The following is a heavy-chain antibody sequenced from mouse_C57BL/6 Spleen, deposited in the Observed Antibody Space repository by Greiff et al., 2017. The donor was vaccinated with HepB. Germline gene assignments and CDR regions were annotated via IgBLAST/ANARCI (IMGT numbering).Heavy chain of an antibody. J-gene: IGHJ4*01. CDR1: GYTFTSYW. Sequence: QVQLQQPGAELVRPGTSVKLSCKASGYTFTSYWMHWVKQRPGQGLEWIGVIDPSDSYTNYNQKFKGKATLTVDTSSSTAYMQLSSLTSEDSAVYYCARRFITTVVATGAMDYWGQGTSVTVSS. CDR2: IDPSDSYT. D-gene: IGHD1-1*01. CDR3: ARRFITTVVATGAMDY. V-gene: IGHV1-59*01.